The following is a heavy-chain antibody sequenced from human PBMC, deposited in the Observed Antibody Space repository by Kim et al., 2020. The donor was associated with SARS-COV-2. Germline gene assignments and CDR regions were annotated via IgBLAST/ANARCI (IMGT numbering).Heavy chain of an antibody. Sequence: SETLSLTCTVSGGSISSGSYYWSWIRQPAGKGLEWIGRIYTSGSTNYNPSLKSRVTISVDTSKNQFSLKLSSVTAADTAVYYCARARYCSGGSCYHYYYYYGMDVWGQGTTVTVSS. CDR1: GGSISSGSYY. CDR2: IYTSGST. V-gene: IGHV4-61*02. CDR3: ARARYCSGGSCYHYYYYYGMDV. D-gene: IGHD2-15*01. J-gene: IGHJ6*02.